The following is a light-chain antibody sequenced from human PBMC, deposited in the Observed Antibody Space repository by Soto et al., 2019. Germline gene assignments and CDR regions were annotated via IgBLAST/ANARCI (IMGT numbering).Light chain of an antibody. J-gene: IGKJ5*01. V-gene: IGKV3D-15*01. Sequence: ERVMTKSPATLSVSHGERATLSCRASQSVRSNLAWYQHKPGQAPRLLIYASSNRATGIPDRFSGSASGTDFTLTINRLEPEDFAVYYCQLYGISPNFGQGTRLE. CDR1: QSVRSN. CDR3: QLYGISPN. CDR2: ASS.